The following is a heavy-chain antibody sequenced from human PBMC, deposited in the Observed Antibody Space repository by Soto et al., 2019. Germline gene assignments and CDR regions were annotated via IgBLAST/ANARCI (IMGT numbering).Heavy chain of an antibody. CDR1: GFTFSNYW. Sequence: GGSLRLSCAASGFTFSNYWMHWVRQAPGKGLVWVSRINSDGSSTTYADSVEGRFTISRDNAKNTLYLQMNSLRAEDTAVYYCARIRIRFDDYWGQGTLVTVSS. D-gene: IGHD3-10*01. J-gene: IGHJ4*02. CDR3: ARIRIRFDDY. V-gene: IGHV3-74*01. CDR2: INSDGSST.